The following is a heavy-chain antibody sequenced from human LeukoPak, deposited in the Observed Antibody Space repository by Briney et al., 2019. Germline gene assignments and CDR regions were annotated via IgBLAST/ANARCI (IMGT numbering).Heavy chain of an antibody. Sequence: ASVKVSCKASGYTFTSYYMHWVRQAPGQGLEWMGIINPSGGSTIYAQKFQGRVTMTEDTSTDTAYMELSSLRSEDTAVYYCATDRGSGYFDYWGQGTLVTVSS. CDR3: ATDRGSGYFDY. V-gene: IGHV1-46*01. D-gene: IGHD1-26*01. CDR1: GYTFTSYY. J-gene: IGHJ4*02. CDR2: INPSGGST.